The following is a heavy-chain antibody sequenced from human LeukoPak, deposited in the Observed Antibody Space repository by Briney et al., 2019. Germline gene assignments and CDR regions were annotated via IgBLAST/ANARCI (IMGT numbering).Heavy chain of an antibody. D-gene: IGHD6-13*01. CDR1: GFTFSSYA. J-gene: IGHJ4*02. Sequence: GGSLRLSCAASGFTFSSYAMSWVRQAPGKGLEWVSAISGSGGSTYYADSVKGRFTISRDNSKNTLYLQMNSLRAEDTAVYYRAKGLAAAGFFDYWGQGTLVTVSS. CDR3: AKGLAAAGFFDY. CDR2: ISGSGGST. V-gene: IGHV3-23*01.